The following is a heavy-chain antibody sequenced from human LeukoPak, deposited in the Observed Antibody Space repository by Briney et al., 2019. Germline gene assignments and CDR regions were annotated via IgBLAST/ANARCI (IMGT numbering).Heavy chain of an antibody. J-gene: IGHJ4*02. CDR1: GFTFSDYY. V-gene: IGHV3-11*05. D-gene: IGHD6-13*01. CDR3: ARDSSYSSSWYYFDY. Sequence: GGSLRLSCAASGFTFSDYYMSWIRQAPGKGLEWVSYISSSSSYTNYADSVKGRFTISRDNAKNSLYLQMNSLRAEDTAVYYCARDSSYSSSWYYFDYWGQGTLVTVSS. CDR2: ISSSSSYT.